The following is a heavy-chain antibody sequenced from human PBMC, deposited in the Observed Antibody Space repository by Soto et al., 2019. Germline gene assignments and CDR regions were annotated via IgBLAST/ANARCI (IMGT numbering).Heavy chain of an antibody. CDR2: ISAYNGNT. V-gene: IGHV1-18*01. Sequence: QVQLVQSGAEVKKPGASVKVSCKASGYTFTSYGISWVRQAPGQGLEWMGRISAYNGNTNYAQKLQGRVTMTTDTSTSTAYMELRSLRSDDTAVYYCARHIVVVPAAKNWFDPWGQGTLVTVSS. CDR3: ARHIVVVPAAKNWFDP. D-gene: IGHD2-2*01. CDR1: GYTFTSYG. J-gene: IGHJ5*02.